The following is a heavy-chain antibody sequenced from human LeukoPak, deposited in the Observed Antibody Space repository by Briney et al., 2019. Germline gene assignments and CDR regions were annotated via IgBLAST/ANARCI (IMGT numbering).Heavy chain of an antibody. CDR3: ARTRTDIGQMVHESYFDL. CDR1: GGSIRSYY. D-gene: IGHD2-8*01. Sequence: PSETLSLTCTVSGGSIRSYYWSWIRQPPGKGLEWIGYIYYSGTTNSNPSLKSRVTISVDTAKSQFSLKLNSVTAADTAVYYCARTRTDIGQMVHESYFDLWGRGTLVTVSS. J-gene: IGHJ2*01. V-gene: IGHV4-59*01. CDR2: IYYSGTT.